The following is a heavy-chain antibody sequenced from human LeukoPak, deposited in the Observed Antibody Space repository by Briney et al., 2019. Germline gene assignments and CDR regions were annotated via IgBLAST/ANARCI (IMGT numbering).Heavy chain of an antibody. V-gene: IGHV4-59*12. CDR3: ARVSWFPGTSYYYMDV. CDR1: GGSISSYY. CDR2: IDYSGST. J-gene: IGHJ6*03. D-gene: IGHD1-1*01. Sequence: PSETLSLTCTVSGGSISSYYWSWIRQPPGKGLEWIGYIDYSGSTNYNPSLKSRVTISVDTSQNQFSLKLSSVTAADTAVYYCARVSWFPGTSYYYMDVWGKGTTVTVSS.